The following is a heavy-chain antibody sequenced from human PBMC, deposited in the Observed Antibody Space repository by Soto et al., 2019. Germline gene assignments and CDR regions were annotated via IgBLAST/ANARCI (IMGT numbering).Heavy chain of an antibody. Sequence: GASVKVSCKASGGTFSSYAISWVRQAPGQGLEWMGGIIPIFGTANYAQKFQGRVTITADESTSTAYMELSSLRSEDTAVYYCARVGTRDSSGYYYGSDYYYYYGMDVWGQGTTVTVSS. V-gene: IGHV1-69*13. J-gene: IGHJ6*02. D-gene: IGHD3-22*01. CDR3: ARVGTRDSSGYYYGSDYYYYYGMDV. CDR1: GGTFSSYA. CDR2: IIPIFGTA.